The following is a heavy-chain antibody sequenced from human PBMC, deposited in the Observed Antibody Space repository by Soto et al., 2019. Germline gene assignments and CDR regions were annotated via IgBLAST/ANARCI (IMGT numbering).Heavy chain of an antibody. CDR2: INAGNGNT. CDR1: GYTFTSYA. CDR3: ARDGRRYSGYDYFDY. D-gene: IGHD5-12*01. Sequence: ASVKVSCKSAGYTFTSYAMHWVRQAPGQRLEWMGWINAGNGNTKYSQKFQGRVTITRDTSASTAYMELSSLRSEDTAVYYCARDGRRYSGYDYFDYWGQGTLVTVYS. J-gene: IGHJ4*02. V-gene: IGHV1-3*01.